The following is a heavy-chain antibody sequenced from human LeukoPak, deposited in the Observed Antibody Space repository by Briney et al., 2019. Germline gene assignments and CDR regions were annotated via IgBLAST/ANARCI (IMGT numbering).Heavy chain of an antibody. CDR2: IIPIFGIA. V-gene: IGHV1-69*04. CDR1: GGTFSSYA. J-gene: IGHJ4*02. CDR3: ARMVDSSGPDIDY. D-gene: IGHD3-22*01. Sequence: SVKVSCKASGGTFSSYAISWVRQAPGQGLEWMGRIIPIFGIANYAQKFQGRVTITADKSTSTAYMELSSLRSEGTAVYYCARMVDSSGPDIDYWGQGTLVTVSS.